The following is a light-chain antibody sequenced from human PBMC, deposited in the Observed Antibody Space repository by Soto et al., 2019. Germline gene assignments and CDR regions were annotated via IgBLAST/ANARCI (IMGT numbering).Light chain of an antibody. J-gene: IGLJ2*01. CDR2: EVS. CDR1: SSDVGGYNY. Sequence: QSALTQPASVSGSPGQSITISCTGTSSDVGGYNYVSWYQQHPGKAPKLKIYEVSNRPSGVSNRFSGSKSGNTASLTISGLQADDEADYYCSSYTSTSTPVVFGGGTKLTVL. V-gene: IGLV2-14*01. CDR3: SSYTSTSTPVV.